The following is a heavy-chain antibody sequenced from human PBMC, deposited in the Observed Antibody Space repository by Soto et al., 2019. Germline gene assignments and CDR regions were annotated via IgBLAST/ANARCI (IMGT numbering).Heavy chain of an antibody. D-gene: IGHD5-12*01. CDR3: ARGLPKHSGYLPSRDLFDY. CDR1: GGSFSGYY. CDR2: INHSGST. Sequence: QVQLQQWGAGLLKPSETLSLTCAVYGGSFSGYYWSWIRQPPGKGLEWIGEINHSGSTNYNPSLRSRVTISVDTSKNQFSLKLSSVTAADTAVYYCARGLPKHSGYLPSRDLFDYWGQGTLVTVSS. V-gene: IGHV4-34*01. J-gene: IGHJ4*02.